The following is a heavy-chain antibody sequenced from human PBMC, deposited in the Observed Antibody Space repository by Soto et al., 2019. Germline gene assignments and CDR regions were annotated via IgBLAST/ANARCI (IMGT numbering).Heavy chain of an antibody. V-gene: IGHV2-5*02. CDR1: GFSLNTGGVG. CDR2: IYWDDDK. J-gene: IGHJ4*02. CDR3: ARRPASVNYPYYFDY. Sequence: QITLKESGPPLVKPTQTLTLTCTFSGFSLNTGGVGVGWIRQPPGKALEWLALIYWDDDKRYSPSLKSRLTLXXYXSXXQVVLTMTNMDPVDTATYYCARRPASVNYPYYFDYWGQGTLVTVSS. D-gene: IGHD3-10*01.